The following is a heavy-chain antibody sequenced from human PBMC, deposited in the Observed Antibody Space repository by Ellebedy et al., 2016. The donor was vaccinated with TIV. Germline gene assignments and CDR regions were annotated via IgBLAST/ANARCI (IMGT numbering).Heavy chain of an antibody. V-gene: IGHV3-33*06. CDR1: GFTFSSSG. CDR2: IWYDGRNK. J-gene: IGHJ4*02. Sequence: GESLKISCAGSGFTFSSSGMHRVRQAPGKGLEWVAVIWYDGRNKYYAASVKGRFTISRDNSKNTLYLQMNSLRAEDTAVYYCAKTNTGGDSSSPYDYWGQGTLVTVSS. CDR3: AKTNTGGDSSSPYDY. D-gene: IGHD2-21*02.